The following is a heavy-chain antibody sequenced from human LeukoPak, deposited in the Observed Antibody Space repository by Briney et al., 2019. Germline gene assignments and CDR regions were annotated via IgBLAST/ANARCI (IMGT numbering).Heavy chain of an antibody. J-gene: IGHJ4*02. Sequence: GGSLRVSCSVSGLTFYTYAMSWVRQAPGKGLEWVSAISGRDGRTYYTDSVKGRFTISRDNSNNILYLQMNSLRAEDTAVYYCSTSPSFGSSWYQFNYWGQGALVIVSS. D-gene: IGHD6-13*01. V-gene: IGHV3-23*01. CDR2: ISGRDGRT. CDR1: GLTFYTYA. CDR3: STSPSFGSSWYQFNY.